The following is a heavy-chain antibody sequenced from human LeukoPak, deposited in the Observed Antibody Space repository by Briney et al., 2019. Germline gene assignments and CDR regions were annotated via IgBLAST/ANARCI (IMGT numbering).Heavy chain of an antibody. V-gene: IGHV3-33*01. Sequence: GRSLRLSCAASGFTFRTYGMHWIRQAPGKGLEWVALILSDRSQTYYTDSVKGRFTISRDNSENTLHLQMSSLRDEDTAVYYCARDDDYPGNNLDYWGQGTLVTVSS. J-gene: IGHJ4*02. CDR2: ILSDRSQT. CDR3: ARDDDYPGNNLDY. D-gene: IGHD4-23*01. CDR1: GFTFRTYG.